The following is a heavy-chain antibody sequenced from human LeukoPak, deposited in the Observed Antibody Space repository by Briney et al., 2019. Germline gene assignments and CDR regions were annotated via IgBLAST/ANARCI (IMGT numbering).Heavy chain of an antibody. CDR1: GGSLSISTYY. V-gene: IGHV4-39*07. Sequence: SETLSLTCTVSGGSLSISTYYWGWIRQPPGKGLEWNGSLYYGRIPYYNSSLKSRVTTSVDTSKNQFSLKQSSVTAADTAVYYCASRNVLRYFDWLLLGAFDIWGQGTMVTVSS. D-gene: IGHD3-9*01. CDR3: ASRNVLRYFDWLLLGAFDI. CDR2: LYYGRIP. J-gene: IGHJ3*02.